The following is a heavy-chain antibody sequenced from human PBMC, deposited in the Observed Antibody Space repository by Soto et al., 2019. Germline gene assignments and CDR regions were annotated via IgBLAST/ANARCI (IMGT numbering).Heavy chain of an antibody. V-gene: IGHV1-18*01. Sequence: QVQLVQSGAEVKKPGASVKVSCKASGYTFTSYGISWVRQAPGQWLELMGWIRAYNANTNYAQKLQCRVTMTTATSTSTAYMELRSLRSDDTAVSYCARDLPTMDVWGQGTTVTVSS. J-gene: IGHJ6*02. CDR3: ARDLPTMDV. CDR1: GYTFTSYG. CDR2: IRAYNANT.